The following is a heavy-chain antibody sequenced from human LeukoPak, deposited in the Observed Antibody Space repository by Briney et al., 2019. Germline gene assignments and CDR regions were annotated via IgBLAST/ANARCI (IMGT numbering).Heavy chain of an antibody. CDR3: ARGKSEYNWFDP. J-gene: IGHJ5*02. V-gene: IGHV1-2*02. Sequence: GASVKVPCKASGYTFTGYYMHWVRQAPGQGLEWMGWINPNSGGTNYAQKFQGRVTMTRDTSISTAYMKLSRLRSDDTAAYYCARGKSEYNWFDPWGQGTLVTVSS. CDR1: GYTFTGYY. CDR2: INPNSGGT.